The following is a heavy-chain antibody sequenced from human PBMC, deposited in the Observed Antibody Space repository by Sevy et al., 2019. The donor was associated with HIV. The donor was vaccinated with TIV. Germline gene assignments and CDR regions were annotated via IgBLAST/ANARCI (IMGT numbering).Heavy chain of an antibody. CDR2: IRYDGSNK. CDR1: GFTFSSYG. D-gene: IGHD2-21*01. CDR3: AKDNSLALFRKDFDY. V-gene: IGHV3-30*02. Sequence: GGSLRLSCAASGFTFSSYGMHWVRQAPGKGLEWVGFIRYDGSNKYYADSVKGRFTISRDNSKNTLYLQMNSLRAEDTAVYYCAKDNSLALFRKDFDYWGQGTLVTVSS. J-gene: IGHJ4*02.